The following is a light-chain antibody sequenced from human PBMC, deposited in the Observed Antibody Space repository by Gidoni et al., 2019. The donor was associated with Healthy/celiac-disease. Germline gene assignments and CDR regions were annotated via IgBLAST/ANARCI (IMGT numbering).Light chain of an antibody. CDR2: GAS. J-gene: IGKJ4*01. Sequence: EIVLTQSPGTLSLSPGERATLSCRASQSVSSSYLAWYQQKPGQAPGLLTYGASSRATGIPDRFSGSGSGTDFTLTISRLEPEDFAVYYCQQYGSSQLTFXGXTKVEIK. CDR3: QQYGSSQLT. V-gene: IGKV3-20*01. CDR1: QSVSSSY.